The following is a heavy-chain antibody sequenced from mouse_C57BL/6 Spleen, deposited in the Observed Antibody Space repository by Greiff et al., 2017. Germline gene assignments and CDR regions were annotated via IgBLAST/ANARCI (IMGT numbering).Heavy chain of an antibody. Sequence: EVHLVESGGGLVKPGGSLKLSCAASGFTFSSYAMSWVRQTPEKRLEWVATISDGGSYTYYPDNVKGRFTISRDNAKNNLYLQMSHLKSEDTAMYYCARDYGNYGPDYWGQGTTRTVSS. CDR1: GFTFSSYA. D-gene: IGHD2-1*01. CDR3: ARDYGNYGPDY. V-gene: IGHV5-4*01. CDR2: ISDGGSYT. J-gene: IGHJ2*01.